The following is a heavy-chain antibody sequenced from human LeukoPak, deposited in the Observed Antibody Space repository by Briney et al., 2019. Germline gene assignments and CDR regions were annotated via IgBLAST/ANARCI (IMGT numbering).Heavy chain of an antibody. D-gene: IGHD5-18*01. Sequence: ASVKVSCKASGYTFTSYGISWVRQAPGQGLEWMGWISAYNGNTNYAQKLQGRVTMTTDTSTSTAYMELSSLRSEDTAVYYCARVGVDTAMVTYVFDYWGQGTLVTVSS. CDR2: ISAYNGNT. CDR3: ARVGVDTAMVTYVFDY. V-gene: IGHV1-18*01. CDR1: GYTFTSYG. J-gene: IGHJ4*02.